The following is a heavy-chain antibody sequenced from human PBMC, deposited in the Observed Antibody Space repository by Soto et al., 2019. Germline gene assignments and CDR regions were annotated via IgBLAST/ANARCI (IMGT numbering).Heavy chain of an antibody. CDR2: INHSGST. D-gene: IGHD3-3*01. J-gene: IGHJ4*02. CDR1: GGSFSGYY. CDR3: ARGGYDFWSGYYREGVYYFDY. V-gene: IGHV4-34*01. Sequence: KTSETLSLTCAVYGGSFSGYYWSWIRQPPGKGLEWIGEINHSGSTNYNPSLKSRVTISVDTSKNQFSLKLSSVTAADTAVYYCARGGYDFWSGYYREGVYYFDYWGQGTLVTVSS.